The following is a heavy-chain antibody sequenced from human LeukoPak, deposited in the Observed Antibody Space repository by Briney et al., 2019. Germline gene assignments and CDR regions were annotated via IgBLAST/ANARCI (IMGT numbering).Heavy chain of an antibody. CDR2: INPDGSQR. D-gene: IGHD2-21*01. Sequence: GGSLRRSCAASGFTFSNSYMSWVRKAPGKGLEWVAIINPDGSQRSFVDSVKGRFAISRDNAKNSLYLQMNSLSAEDTAVYYCARDPAYGALDIWGQGTTVTVSS. V-gene: IGHV3-7*01. CDR1: GFTFSNSY. CDR3: ARDPAYGALDI. J-gene: IGHJ3*02.